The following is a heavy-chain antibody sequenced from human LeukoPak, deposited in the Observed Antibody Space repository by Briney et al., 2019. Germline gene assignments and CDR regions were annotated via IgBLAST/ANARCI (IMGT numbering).Heavy chain of an antibody. V-gene: IGHV4-59*08. J-gene: IGHJ6*03. CDR3: ARGGTVVTPTDYYYYYMDV. D-gene: IGHD4-23*01. CDR1: GGSISSYY. Sequence: PSEALSLPCTVSGGSISSYYWSWIRPPPGKGLEWIGYIYYSGSTNYNPSLKSRVTISVDTSKNQFSLKLSSVTAADTAVYYCARGGTVVTPTDYYYYYMDVWGKGTTVTVSS. CDR2: IYYSGST.